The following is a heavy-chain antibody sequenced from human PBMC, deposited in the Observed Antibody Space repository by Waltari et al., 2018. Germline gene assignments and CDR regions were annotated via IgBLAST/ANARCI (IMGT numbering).Heavy chain of an antibody. CDR2: IYYSGST. CDR1: GGSISSYY. V-gene: IGHV4-59*01. D-gene: IGHD2-2*01. CDR3: ASQPPALNAYYFDY. J-gene: IGHJ4*02. Sequence: QVQLQESGPGLVKPSETLSLTCTVSGGSISSYYWSWIRQPPGKGLEWIGYIYYSGSTNYNPSLKSRVTISVDTSKNQFSLKLSSVTAADTAVYYCASQPPALNAYYFDYWGQGTLVTVSS.